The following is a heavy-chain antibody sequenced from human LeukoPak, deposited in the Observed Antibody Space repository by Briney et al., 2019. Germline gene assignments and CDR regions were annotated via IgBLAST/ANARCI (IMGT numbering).Heavy chain of an antibody. J-gene: IGHJ3*02. CDR3: ARAYYYDSSGYPVDAFDI. CDR2: IYYSGST. V-gene: IGHV4-59*01. D-gene: IGHD3-22*01. CDR1: GGSISSYY. Sequence: SETLSLTCTVSGGSISSYYWSWIRQSPGKGLEWIGYIYYSGSTNYNPSLKSRVTISVDTSKNQFSLKLSSVTAADTAVYYCARAYYYDSSGYPVDAFDIWGQGTMVTVSS.